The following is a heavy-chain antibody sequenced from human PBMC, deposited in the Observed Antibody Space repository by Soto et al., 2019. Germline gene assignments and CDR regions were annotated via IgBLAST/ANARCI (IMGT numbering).Heavy chain of an antibody. J-gene: IGHJ4*02. CDR2: ISGGGSYI. D-gene: IGHD6-19*01. CDR3: ASAPVAGISYLDS. CDR1: GLAFSSYS. Sequence: EVQLVESGGGQVKPGGSLRLSCAASGLAFSSYSMNWVRQAPGQGLEWVSSISGGGSYIYYRDSVKGRFIISRDNAKKSLYLQLNSLSPEDTAVYYCASAPVAGISYLDSWGQGTLVTVSS. V-gene: IGHV3-21*01.